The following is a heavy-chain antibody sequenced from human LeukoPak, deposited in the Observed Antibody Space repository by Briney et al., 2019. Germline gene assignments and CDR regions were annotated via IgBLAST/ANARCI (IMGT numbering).Heavy chain of an antibody. Sequence: GGSLRLSCAASGFTFSSYSMNWVRQAPGKGLEWVSYISSSSSTIYYANSVKGRFTISRDNAKNSLYLQMNSLRAEDTAVYYCARESSSSWRDFDYWGQGTLVTVSS. CDR3: ARESSSSWRDFDY. CDR1: GFTFSSYS. D-gene: IGHD6-13*01. V-gene: IGHV3-48*01. J-gene: IGHJ4*02. CDR2: ISSSSSTI.